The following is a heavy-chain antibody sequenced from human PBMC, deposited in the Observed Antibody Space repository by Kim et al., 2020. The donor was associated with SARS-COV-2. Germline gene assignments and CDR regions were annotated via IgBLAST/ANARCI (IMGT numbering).Heavy chain of an antibody. CDR1: GFTFSSYS. CDR2: ISSSSSYI. J-gene: IGHJ6*02. D-gene: IGHD1-1*01. CDR3: ARGLEPPDTYYYGMDV. V-gene: IGHV3-21*01. Sequence: GGSLRLSCAASGFTFSSYSMNWVRQAPGKGLEWVSSISSSSSYIYYADSVKGRFTISRDNAKNSLYLQMNSLRAEDTAVYYCARGLEPPDTYYYGMDVWGQGTTVTVSS.